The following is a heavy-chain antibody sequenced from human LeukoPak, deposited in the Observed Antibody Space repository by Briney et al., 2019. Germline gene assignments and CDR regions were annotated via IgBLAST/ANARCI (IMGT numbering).Heavy chain of an antibody. Sequence: SETLSLTCTVSGGSISSYYWSWIRQPPGKGLEWIGNIYYTGSTIYNPSLKSRVTISLDTSKNQFSLKVTSVTAADTAVYYCARDVITMVRGVRIDAFDIWGQGTMVTVSS. CDR3: ARDVITMVRGVRIDAFDI. CDR2: IYYTGST. V-gene: IGHV4-59*01. J-gene: IGHJ3*02. D-gene: IGHD3-10*01. CDR1: GGSISSYY.